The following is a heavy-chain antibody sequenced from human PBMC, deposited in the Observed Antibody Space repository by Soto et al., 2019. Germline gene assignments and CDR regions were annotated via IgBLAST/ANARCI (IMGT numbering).Heavy chain of an antibody. CDR3: ARGAEYNWTPSWFDP. J-gene: IGHJ5*02. D-gene: IGHD1-20*01. V-gene: IGHV1-69*01. Sequence: QVQLVQSGAEVKKPGSSVKVSCKASGGTFSSYAISWVRQAPGQGLEWMGGIIPIFGTANYAKKFQGRVTIHADESTSTAYMELNSLKSEDKAVYYCARGAEYNWTPSWFDPWGQGTLVTVSS. CDR1: GGTFSSYA. CDR2: IIPIFGTA.